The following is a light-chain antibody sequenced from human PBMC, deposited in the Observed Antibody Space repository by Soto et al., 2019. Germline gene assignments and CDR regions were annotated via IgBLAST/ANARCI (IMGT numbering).Light chain of an antibody. Sequence: QSVLTQPASVSGSPGQSITISCTGTSSDVGAYRFVSWYQQQPGKAPKLIIYEVTYRPSGVSNRFSASKSGNTASLTISGLLAEDEAHYYCSSYTSSNTLVFGGGTKVTVL. J-gene: IGLJ2*01. V-gene: IGLV2-14*01. CDR2: EVT. CDR3: SSYTSSNTLV. CDR1: SSDVGAYRF.